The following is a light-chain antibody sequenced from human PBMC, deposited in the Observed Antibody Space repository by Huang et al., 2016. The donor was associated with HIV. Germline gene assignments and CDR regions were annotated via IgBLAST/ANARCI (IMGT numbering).Light chain of an antibody. Sequence: EIVMTQSPATLSVSPGGRATLSCRASQTVRRHLAWYQQNPGQAPRRLIYDASTRASGIPARFSGSGSGTEFTLTISGLQSEDFAVYYCQQYDDWPPGLTFGGGTKVDI. CDR1: QTVRRH. J-gene: IGKJ4*01. CDR3: QQYDDWPPGLT. V-gene: IGKV3D-15*01. CDR2: DAS.